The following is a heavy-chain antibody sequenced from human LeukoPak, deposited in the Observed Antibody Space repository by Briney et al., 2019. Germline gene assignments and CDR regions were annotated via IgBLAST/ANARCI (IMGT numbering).Heavy chain of an antibody. D-gene: IGHD3-9*01. Sequence: PSETLSLTCAVSGYSISSGYYWGWIRQPPGKGLGWIGSIYHSGSTYYNPSLKSRVTISVDTSKNQFSLKLSSVTAADTAVYYCARDILHYDILTGSGGMGYMDVWGRGTTVTVSS. J-gene: IGHJ6*04. V-gene: IGHV4-38-2*02. CDR1: GYSISSGYY. CDR3: ARDILHYDILTGSGGMGYMDV. CDR2: IYHSGST.